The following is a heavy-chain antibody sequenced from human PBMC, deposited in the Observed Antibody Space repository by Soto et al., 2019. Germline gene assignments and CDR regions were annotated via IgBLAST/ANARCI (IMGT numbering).Heavy chain of an antibody. CDR3: ARATEQGLMDY. CDR1: GGTFSSYT. V-gene: IGHV1-69*02. D-gene: IGHD6-19*01. Sequence: QVQLVQSGAEVKKPGSSVKVSCKASGGTFSSYTISWVRQAPGQGREWMGRIIPILGIANYAQKFQGRVTITADKSTSTAYMELSSLRSEDPAVYYCARATEQGLMDYWGQGTLVTVSS. J-gene: IGHJ4*02. CDR2: IIPILGIA.